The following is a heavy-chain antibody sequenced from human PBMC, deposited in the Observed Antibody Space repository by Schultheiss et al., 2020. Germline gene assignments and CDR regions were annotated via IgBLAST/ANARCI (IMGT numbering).Heavy chain of an antibody. CDR1: GFTVSSNY. CDR3: ARAVVGATGYYYGMDV. V-gene: IGHV3-53*01. J-gene: IGHJ6*02. CDR2: ISGSGGST. D-gene: IGHD1-26*01. Sequence: GGSLRLSCAASGFTVSSNYMSWVRQAPGKGLEWVSAISGSGGSTYYADSVKGRFTISRDNSKNTLYLQMNSLRAEDTAVYYCARAVVGATGYYYGMDVWGQGTTVTVSS.